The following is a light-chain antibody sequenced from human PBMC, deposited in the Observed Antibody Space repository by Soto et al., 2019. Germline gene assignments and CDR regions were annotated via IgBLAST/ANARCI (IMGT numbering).Light chain of an antibody. Sequence: QSVLTQPPSASGSAGQSVAISCTGTSSDVGGYNYVSWYQQHPGTAPKPMIYEVNTRPSGVPDRFSGSKSGNTASLTVSGLQAQDEADYYCSSYAGSSNVFGTGTKVTVL. CDR3: SSYAGSSNV. CDR2: EVN. J-gene: IGLJ1*01. CDR1: SSDVGGYNY. V-gene: IGLV2-8*01.